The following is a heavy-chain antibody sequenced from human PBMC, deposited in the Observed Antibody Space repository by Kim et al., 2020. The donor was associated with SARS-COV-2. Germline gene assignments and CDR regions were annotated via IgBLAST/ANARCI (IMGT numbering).Heavy chain of an antibody. D-gene: IGHD4-17*01. CDR3: ARVGYGDYDYYFDY. J-gene: IGHJ4*02. Sequence: ADSVRGRFTISRDNAKNSLYLQMNSLRAEDTAVYYCARVGYGDYDYYFDYWGQGTLVSVSS. V-gene: IGHV3-11*01.